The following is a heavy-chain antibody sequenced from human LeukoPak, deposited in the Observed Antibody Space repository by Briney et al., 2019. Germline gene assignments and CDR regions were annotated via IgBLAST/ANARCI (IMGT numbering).Heavy chain of an antibody. CDR2: ISGSGGST. CDR3: AKVHYDSSGYTTWAFDI. J-gene: IGHJ3*02. Sequence: PGGSLRLSCAASGFTFSSYAMSWVRQAPGKGLEWGLAISGSGGSTYYADSVKGRFTISRDNSKNTLYLQMSSLRAEDTAVYYCAKVHYDSSGYTTWAFDIWGQGTMVTVSS. V-gene: IGHV3-23*01. CDR1: GFTFSSYA. D-gene: IGHD3-22*01.